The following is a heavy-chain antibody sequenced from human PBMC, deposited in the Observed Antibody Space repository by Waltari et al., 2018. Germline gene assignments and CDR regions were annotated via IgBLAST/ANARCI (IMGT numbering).Heavy chain of an antibody. V-gene: IGHV3-30*02. CDR3: AKVGDYGDYFDY. D-gene: IGHD4-17*01. CDR1: GFTFSSYG. Sequence: QVQLVESGGGVVQPGGSLRLSCAASGFTFSSYGMHWVRQAPGKGLEWVAFIRYDGSNKYYADSVKGRFTSSRDNSKNTLYLQMNSLRAEDTAVYYCAKVGDYGDYFDYWGQGTLVTVSS. J-gene: IGHJ4*02. CDR2: IRYDGSNK.